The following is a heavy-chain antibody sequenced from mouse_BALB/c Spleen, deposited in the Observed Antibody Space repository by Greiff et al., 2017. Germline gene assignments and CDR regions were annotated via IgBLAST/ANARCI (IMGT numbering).Heavy chain of an antibody. CDR2: IDPANGNT. CDR1: GFNIKDTY. D-gene: IGHD1-2*01. Sequence: EVQLVESGAELVKPGASVKLSCTASGFNIKDTYMHWVKQRPEQGLEWMGRIDPANGNTKYDPKFQGKATITANTSSNTAYLQLSSLTSEDTAVYYCARGYMDYWGQGTSVTVSS. V-gene: IGHV14-3*02. J-gene: IGHJ4*01. CDR3: ARGYMDY.